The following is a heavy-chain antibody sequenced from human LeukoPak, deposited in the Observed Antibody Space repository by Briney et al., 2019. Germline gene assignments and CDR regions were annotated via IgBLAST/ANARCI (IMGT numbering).Heavy chain of an antibody. CDR1: GYTFTSYG. Sequence: ASVKVSCKASGYTFTSYGISWVRQAPGQGLEWMGWISAYNGNTNYAQELQGRVTMTTDTSTSTAYMELRSLRSDDTAVYYCARELGYCSGGSCGWFDPWGQGTLVTVSS. CDR2: ISAYNGNT. V-gene: IGHV1-18*04. J-gene: IGHJ5*02. D-gene: IGHD2-15*01. CDR3: ARELGYCSGGSCGWFDP.